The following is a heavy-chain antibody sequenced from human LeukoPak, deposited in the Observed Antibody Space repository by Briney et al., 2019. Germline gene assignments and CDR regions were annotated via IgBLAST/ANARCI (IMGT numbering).Heavy chain of an antibody. Sequence: ASVKVSCKASGGTSSSYAISWVRQAPGQGLEWMGRIIPILGIANYAQKFQGRVTITADKSTSTAYMELSSLRSEDTAVYYCAREMATNGDAFDIWGQGTMVTVSS. CDR3: AREMATNGDAFDI. CDR1: GGTSSSYA. CDR2: IIPILGIA. J-gene: IGHJ3*02. V-gene: IGHV1-69*04. D-gene: IGHD1-1*01.